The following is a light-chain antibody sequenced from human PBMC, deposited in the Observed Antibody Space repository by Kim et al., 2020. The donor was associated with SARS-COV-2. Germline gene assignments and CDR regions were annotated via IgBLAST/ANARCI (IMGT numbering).Light chain of an antibody. CDR1: SLRSYY. CDR3: NSRDSSGNGV. J-gene: IGLJ2*01. Sequence: SSELTQDPAVSVALGQTVRITCQGDSLRSYYASWYQQKPGKAPVLVIYGKNNRPSGIPDRFSGSSSGNTASLTITGAQAEDEADYYCNSRDSSGNGVFGG. CDR2: GKN. V-gene: IGLV3-19*01.